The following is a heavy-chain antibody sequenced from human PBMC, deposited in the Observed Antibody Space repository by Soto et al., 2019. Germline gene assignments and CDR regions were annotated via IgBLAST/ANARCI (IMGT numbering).Heavy chain of an antibody. Sequence: GESLKISCKGSGYSFTSDWIGWVLQMPGKGLEWMGIIYPGDSDTRYSPSFQGQVTISADKSISSAYLQWSSLKASDTAMYYCARHDAVAGVFRYYYGMDVWGQGTTVTVSS. J-gene: IGHJ6*02. D-gene: IGHD6-19*01. CDR3: ARHDAVAGVFRYYYGMDV. CDR1: GYSFTSDW. V-gene: IGHV5-51*01. CDR2: IYPGDSDT.